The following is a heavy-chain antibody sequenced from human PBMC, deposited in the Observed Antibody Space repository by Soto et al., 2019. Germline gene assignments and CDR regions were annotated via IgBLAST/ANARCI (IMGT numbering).Heavy chain of an antibody. Sequence: EASVKVSCKASGYTFTSYDINWGRQATGQGLERKGWMNPNSGNTGYAQKFRGRVTMTRNTSISTAYMELSSLRSEDTAVYYCARDIPPRDSGWYGYYYYYGMDVWGQGTTVTVSS. V-gene: IGHV1-8*01. D-gene: IGHD6-19*01. CDR1: GYTFTSYD. CDR2: MNPNSGNT. CDR3: ARDIPPRDSGWYGYYYYYGMDV. J-gene: IGHJ6*02.